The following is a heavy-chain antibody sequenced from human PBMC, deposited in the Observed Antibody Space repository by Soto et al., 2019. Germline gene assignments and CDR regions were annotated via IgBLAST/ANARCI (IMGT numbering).Heavy chain of an antibody. D-gene: IGHD3-16*01. Sequence: QVQLVQSGAEVKKPGASVKVSCKASGYTFTNFGISWVRQAPGQGLEWLGWLSAYNGHTNYAQNFQGRVTLTTDTSTSTAYMELRSLRSDDTAVYYCAIGGTPMDLLGPGTLVTVSS. CDR1: GYTFTNFG. J-gene: IGHJ5*02. V-gene: IGHV1-18*01. CDR2: LSAYNGHT. CDR3: AIGGTPMDL.